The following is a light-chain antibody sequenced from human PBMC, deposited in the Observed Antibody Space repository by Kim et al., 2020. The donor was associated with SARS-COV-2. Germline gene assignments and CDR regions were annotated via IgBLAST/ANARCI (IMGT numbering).Light chain of an antibody. Sequence: GQGVTSSGSGNSSNIGSNAVTWCQQLPGTAPKLLIYNINQRPSGVPDRFSGSKSDTSASLAISGLQSEDEADFYCAVWDDSLNGVVFGGGTQLTVL. J-gene: IGLJ2*01. CDR1: SSNIGSNA. CDR3: AVWDDSLNGVV. CDR2: NIN. V-gene: IGLV1-44*01.